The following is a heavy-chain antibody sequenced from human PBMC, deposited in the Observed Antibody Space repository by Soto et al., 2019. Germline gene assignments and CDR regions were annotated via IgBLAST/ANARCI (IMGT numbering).Heavy chain of an antibody. V-gene: IGHV1-18*01. D-gene: IGHD3-22*01. Sequence: ASVKVSCKASGYIFTSYGISWVRQAPGEGLEWMGWISAHSGKTIYAEKVQGRVTMTTETSTSTAYMDLRSLRSDDTAVYYCARRGYDNSGYSFDYWGQGTLVTVSS. CDR3: ARRGYDNSGYSFDY. J-gene: IGHJ4*02. CDR2: ISAHSGKT. CDR1: GYIFTSYG.